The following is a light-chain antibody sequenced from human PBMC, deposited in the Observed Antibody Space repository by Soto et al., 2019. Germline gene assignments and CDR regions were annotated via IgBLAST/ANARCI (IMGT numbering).Light chain of an antibody. CDR3: SSNAGSDVV. Sequence: QSALTQPPSASGSPGQSVTLSCTGTSSDVVTYNFEYVSWYQHHPGKAPKLMIYDVTKRPSGVPDRFSGSKSGSTASLTVSGLQAEDEAVYYCSSNAGSDVVFGGGTKLTVL. J-gene: IGLJ2*01. CDR1: SSDVVTYNFEY. V-gene: IGLV2-8*01. CDR2: DVT.